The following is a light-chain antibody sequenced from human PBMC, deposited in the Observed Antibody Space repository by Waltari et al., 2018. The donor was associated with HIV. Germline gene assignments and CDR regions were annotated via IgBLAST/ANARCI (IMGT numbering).Light chain of an antibody. CDR2: EVS. CDR1: SSYVDGYNE. V-gene: IGLV2-14*01. Sequence: QSALTQPASVSGSPGPSITISCTGTSSYVDGYNEHSWYQQHPGKAPKLMIYEVSNRPSGVSNRFSGSKSGNTASLTISGLQAEDECDYYCSSHTSSIYVFGTGTKVTVL. J-gene: IGLJ1*01. CDR3: SSHTSSIYV.